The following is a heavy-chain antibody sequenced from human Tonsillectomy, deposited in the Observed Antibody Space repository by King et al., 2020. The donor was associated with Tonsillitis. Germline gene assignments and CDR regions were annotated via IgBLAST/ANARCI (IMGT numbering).Heavy chain of an antibody. CDR3: ARDRKYQLLSLDN. V-gene: IGHV4-31*03. CDR2: IYYSGST. J-gene: IGHJ4*02. CDR1: GGSIRNGGYY. D-gene: IGHD2-2*01. Sequence: VQLQESGPGLVKPSQTLSLTCTVSGGSIRNGGYYWSWIRQHPGKGLEWIGYIYYSGSTYYNPSLKSRVTISVDTSKNQFSLKVNSVTAADTAVYYCARDRKYQLLSLDNWGQGALVTVSS.